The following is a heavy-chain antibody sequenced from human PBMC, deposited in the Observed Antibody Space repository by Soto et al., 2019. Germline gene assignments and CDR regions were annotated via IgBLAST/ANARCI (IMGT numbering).Heavy chain of an antibody. CDR2: ISAYNGHT. J-gene: IGHJ6*02. V-gene: IGHV1-18*01. CDR3: AREVGFCSGGSCYEGVDGMDV. D-gene: IGHD2-15*01. Sequence: QVQLVQSGDEVKKPGASVKVSCKASGYTFTNFGISWVRQAPGQGLEWMGWISAYNGHTNYAQNLQGRVTMTTDTSTSTAYMELRSLRSDDTAVYYCAREVGFCSGGSCYEGVDGMDVWGQGTTVTVSS. CDR1: GYTFTNFG.